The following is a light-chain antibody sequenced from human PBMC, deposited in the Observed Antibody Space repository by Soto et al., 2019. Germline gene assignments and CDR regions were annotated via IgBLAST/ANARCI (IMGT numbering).Light chain of an antibody. J-gene: IGKJ1*01. V-gene: IGKV1-5*01. Sequence: DNQLTKSPYTLSASVGNRVTISCRASESISRWFAWYQQKAGKAPTLLIYHASSLESGVPSRFSGSGSGTEFTLTISSLQPDDVATYYCQQYNTYLSFGQGTKVDIK. CDR3: QQYNTYLS. CDR2: HAS. CDR1: ESISRW.